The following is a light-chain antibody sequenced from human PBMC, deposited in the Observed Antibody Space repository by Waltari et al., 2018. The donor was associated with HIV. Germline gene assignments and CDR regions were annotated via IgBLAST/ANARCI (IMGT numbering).Light chain of an antibody. V-gene: IGKV3-15*01. J-gene: IGKJ1*01. Sequence: EIVMTQSPATLSVSPGGRATLSCRASHGVSSSLACYQQRPGQAPRLLIYGASTRAAGIPARFSGSGSGTEFTLTISSLQSEDFALYYCQQYYNWPPWTFGQGTKVEIK. CDR3: QQYYNWPPWT. CDR1: HGVSSS. CDR2: GAS.